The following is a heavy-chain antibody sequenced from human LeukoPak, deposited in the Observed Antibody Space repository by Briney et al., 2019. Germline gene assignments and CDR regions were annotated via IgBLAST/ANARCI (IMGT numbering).Heavy chain of an antibody. D-gene: IGHD2-8*01. J-gene: IGHJ4*02. Sequence: SETLSLTCTVSGGSIGSYYWSWIRQPPGKGLEWIGYIYYSGSTNYNPSLKSRVTISVDTSKNQFSLKLSSVTAAGTAVYYCATRLGYCTNGVCYYYFDYWGQGTLVTVSS. CDR3: ATRLGYCTNGVCYYYFDY. V-gene: IGHV4-59*01. CDR1: GGSIGSYY. CDR2: IYYSGST.